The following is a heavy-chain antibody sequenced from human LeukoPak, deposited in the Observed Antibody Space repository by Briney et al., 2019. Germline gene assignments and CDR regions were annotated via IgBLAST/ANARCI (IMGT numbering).Heavy chain of an antibody. CDR3: ARATYYYDSSGYYLNDPFDI. J-gene: IGHJ3*02. CDR2: ISSSRSEI. D-gene: IGHD3-22*01. CDR1: GFTFSSYS. V-gene: IGHV3-21*01. Sequence: GGSLRLSCAASGFTFSSYSMNWVRQAPGKRLEWVSSISSSRSEIYTADPSKGRLTLSRDNTKNSLYLQIHSLRAEDTAVYYCARATYYYDSSGYYLNDPFDIWGQGTMVTVSS.